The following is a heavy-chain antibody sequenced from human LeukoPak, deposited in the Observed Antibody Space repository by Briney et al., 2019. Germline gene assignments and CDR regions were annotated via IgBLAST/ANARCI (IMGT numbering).Heavy chain of an antibody. D-gene: IGHD3-10*01. CDR1: GFTFSSYS. Sequence: PGGSLRLSCAASGFTFSSYSMNWVRQAPGKGLEWVSSISTASDYIYYADSLKGRFTISRDNAKNSLYLQMNSLRVEDTAVYYCAKDQAAAVLLLLPGLFDYWGQGTLVTVSS. CDR2: ISTASDYI. CDR3: AKDQAAAVLLLLPGLFDY. V-gene: IGHV3-21*01. J-gene: IGHJ4*02.